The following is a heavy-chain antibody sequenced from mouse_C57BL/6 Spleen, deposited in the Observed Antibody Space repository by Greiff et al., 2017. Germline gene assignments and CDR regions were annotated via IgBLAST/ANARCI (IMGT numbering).Heavy chain of an antibody. CDR1: GYTFTSYW. CDR3: ARGGGSQLRRDCFDY. V-gene: IGHV1-55*01. J-gene: IGHJ2*01. CDR2: IYPGSGST. Sequence: QVQLQQPGAELVKPGASVKMSCKASGYTFTSYWITWVKQRPGQGLEWIGDIYPGSGSTNYNEKFKSKATLTVDTSSSTAYMQLSSLTSEDSAVYYCARGGGSQLRRDCFDYWGQGTTLTVSS. D-gene: IGHD3-2*02.